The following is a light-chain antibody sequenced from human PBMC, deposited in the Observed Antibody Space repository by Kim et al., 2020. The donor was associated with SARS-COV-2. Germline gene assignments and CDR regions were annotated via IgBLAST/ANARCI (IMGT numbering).Light chain of an antibody. Sequence: EIVLTQSPATLSLSPGERATLSCRASQSVSSYLAWYQQKPGQAPRLLIYDASNRATGIPARFSGSGSGTDFTLTINSLEPEDFAVYYCQQRSNWLLTFGGGTKLEI. V-gene: IGKV3-11*01. CDR3: QQRSNWLLT. CDR2: DAS. J-gene: IGKJ4*01. CDR1: QSVSSY.